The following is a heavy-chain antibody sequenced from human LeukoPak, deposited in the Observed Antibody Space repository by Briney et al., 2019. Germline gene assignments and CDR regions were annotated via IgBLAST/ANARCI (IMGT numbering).Heavy chain of an antibody. J-gene: IGHJ6*03. Sequence: ASVRVSCKASGYTFSIYGFSWVRQAPGQGLEWMGWISAYNGNTNYAQKFQGRVTITADKSTSTAYMELSSLRSEDTAVYYCARTSIAARDYYYYYYMDVWGKGTTVTVSS. CDR3: ARTSIAARDYYYYYYMDV. D-gene: IGHD6-6*01. V-gene: IGHV1-18*01. CDR2: ISAYNGNT. CDR1: GYTFSIYG.